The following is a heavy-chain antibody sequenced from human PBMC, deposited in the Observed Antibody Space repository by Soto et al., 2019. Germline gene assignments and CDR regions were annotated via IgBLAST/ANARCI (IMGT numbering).Heavy chain of an antibody. D-gene: IGHD3-22*01. CDR3: AKDGLLRYYYDSSGYYYYFDY. J-gene: IGHJ4*02. V-gene: IGHV3-30*18. CDR1: GFTFISYG. CDR2: ISYDGSNK. Sequence: PGGSLRLSCASSGFTFISYGMHWVRQAPGKGLEWVAVISYDGSNKYNADNVKGRFTIYRDNSKNTQYLQMNSLRAKDTAVYYCAKDGLLRYYYDSSGYYYYFDYWGQGT.